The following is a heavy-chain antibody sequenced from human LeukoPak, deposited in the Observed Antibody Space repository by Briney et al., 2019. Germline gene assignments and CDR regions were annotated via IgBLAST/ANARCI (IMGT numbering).Heavy chain of an antibody. V-gene: IGHV3-21*01. J-gene: IGHJ3*02. CDR2: ISSSSSYI. CDR3: ARDHWFGELSTDAFDI. Sequence: GGFLRLSCAASGFTFSSYNMNWVRQAPGQGLEWVSSISSSSSYIYYADSVKGRFTFSKDNAKNSLYLQMNSLGAEDTAVYYCARDHWFGELSTDAFDIWGQGTMVTVSS. CDR1: GFTFSSYN. D-gene: IGHD3-10*01.